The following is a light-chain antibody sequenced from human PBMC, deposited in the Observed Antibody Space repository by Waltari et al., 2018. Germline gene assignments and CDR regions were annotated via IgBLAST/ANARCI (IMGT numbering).Light chain of an antibody. J-gene: IGKJ1*01. CDR2: QAS. CDR3: QQYISYSRT. CDR1: QIIKTW. Sequence: DIQMTQSPSTLSASVGDRVTITFRSSQIIKTWLAWYQQKPGKAPKVLIYQASTLETGVPSRFSGSGSGTEFTLTISSLQPDDFATYYRQQYISYSRTFGQGTKVEIK. V-gene: IGKV1-5*03.